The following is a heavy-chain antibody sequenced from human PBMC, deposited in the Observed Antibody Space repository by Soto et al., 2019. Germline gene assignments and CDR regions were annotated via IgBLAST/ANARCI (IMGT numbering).Heavy chain of an antibody. J-gene: IGHJ1*01. CDR3: VKDESINWYSGHFRH. V-gene: IGHV3-9*01. CDR1: GFTFDDYA. CDR2: INWNSGSI. D-gene: IGHD6-13*01. Sequence: EVQLVESGGGLVQPGRSLRLSCAASGFTFDDYAMHWVRQVPGKGLEWVSGINWNSGSIGYGDSVKGRFAISRDNAKNYLHLQMNSLSAEDTAFYYCVKDESINWYSGHFRHWGQGTLVTVS.